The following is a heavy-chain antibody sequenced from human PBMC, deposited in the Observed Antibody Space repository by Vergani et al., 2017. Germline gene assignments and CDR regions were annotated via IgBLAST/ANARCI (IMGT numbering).Heavy chain of an antibody. CDR1: GYTFTSYY. CDR3: AREGSGFEDYGSAYPKTDAFDI. D-gene: IGHD3-10*01. Sequence: QVQLVQSGAEVKKPGASVKVSCKASGYTFTSYYMHWVRQAPGQGLEWMGIINPSGGSTSYAQKFQGRVTMTRDTSTSTVYMELSSLRSEDTAVYYCAREGSGFEDYGSAYPKTDAFDIWGQGTMVTVSS. J-gene: IGHJ3*02. V-gene: IGHV1-46*01. CDR2: INPSGGST.